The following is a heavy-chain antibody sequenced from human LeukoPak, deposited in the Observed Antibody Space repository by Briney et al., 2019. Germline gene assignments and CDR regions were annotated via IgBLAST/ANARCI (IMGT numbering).Heavy chain of an antibody. V-gene: IGHV3-30*02. CDR1: GFTFNNYG. J-gene: IGHJ4*02. CDR2: IRYDGSNT. CDR3: AKDPNRYDSSIYYCAY. Sequence: GGTLRLSCAASGFTFNNYGMHWVRQAPGKGLEWVAFIRYDGSNTYYADSVKGRFTISRDNSKNTLYLHMNRLRAEDTAVYYCAKDPNRYDSSIYYCAYWGQGTLVTVSS. D-gene: IGHD3-22*01.